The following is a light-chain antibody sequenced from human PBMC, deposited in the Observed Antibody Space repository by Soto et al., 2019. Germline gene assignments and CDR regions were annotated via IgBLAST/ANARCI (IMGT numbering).Light chain of an antibody. CDR3: NSYTGSSTRGVV. J-gene: IGLJ2*01. CDR1: SSDVGGYNY. Sequence: QSALTQPASVSGSPGQSVTISCTGTSSDVGGYNYVSWYQQHPGKAPKLMIYDVSNRPSGVSNRFSGSKSGNTASLTISGLQAEDEADYYCNSYTGSSTRGVVFGGGTQLTVL. CDR2: DVS. V-gene: IGLV2-14*01.